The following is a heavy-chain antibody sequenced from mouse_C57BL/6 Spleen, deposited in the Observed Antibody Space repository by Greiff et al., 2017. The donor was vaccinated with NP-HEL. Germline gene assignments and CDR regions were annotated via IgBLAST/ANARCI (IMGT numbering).Heavy chain of an antibody. CDR1: GYTFTSYW. V-gene: IGHV1-72*01. CDR2: IDPNSGGT. CDR3: ANASPRGSSSDWYFDV. Sequence: QVHVKQPGAELVKPGASVKLSCKASGYTFTSYWMHWVKQRPGRGLEWIGRIDPNSGGTKYNEKFKSKATLTVDKPSSTAYMQLSRLTSEDSAVYYRANASPRGSSSDWYFDVWGTGTTVTVSS. D-gene: IGHD1-1*01. J-gene: IGHJ1*03.